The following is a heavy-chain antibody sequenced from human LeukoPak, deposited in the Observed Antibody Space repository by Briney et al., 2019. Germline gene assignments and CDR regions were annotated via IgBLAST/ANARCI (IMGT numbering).Heavy chain of an antibody. Sequence: GGSLRLSCVASGFTVSSNYMSWVRQAPGKGPECVSVIYPGGTTYYADSVKGRFTISRDTSKNTLYLQINSLRVEDTAVYYCIVFGDSNHWGQGTLVTVSS. CDR3: IVFGDSNH. D-gene: IGHD4-17*01. CDR2: IYPGGTT. CDR1: GFTVSSNY. V-gene: IGHV3-53*01. J-gene: IGHJ5*02.